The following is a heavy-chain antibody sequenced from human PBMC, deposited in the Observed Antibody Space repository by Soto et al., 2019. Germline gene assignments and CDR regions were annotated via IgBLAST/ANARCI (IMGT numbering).Heavy chain of an antibody. CDR1: GGSISSSSYY. CDR3: ASLPNCGGDCFFFDY. CDR2: IYYSGST. D-gene: IGHD2-21*02. J-gene: IGHJ4*02. V-gene: IGHV4-39*01. Sequence: SETLSLTCTVSGGSISSSSYYWGWIRQPPGKGLEWIGSIYYSGSTYYNPSLKSRVTISVDTSKNQFSLKLSSVTAADTAVYYCASLPNCGGDCFFFDYWGQGTLVTVSS.